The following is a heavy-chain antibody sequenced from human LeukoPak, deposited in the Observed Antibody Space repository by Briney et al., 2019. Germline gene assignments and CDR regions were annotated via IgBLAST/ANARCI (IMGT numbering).Heavy chain of an antibody. CDR1: GFTFSSYS. Sequence: PGGSLRLSCAASGFTFSSYSMNWVRHAPGKGLVWVSRINSDGSSTSYADSVKGRFTISRDNAKNTLYLQMNSLRAEDTAVYYCARDWPYHYYYYVDVWGKGTTVTISS. CDR2: INSDGSST. V-gene: IGHV3-74*01. CDR3: ARDWPYHYYYYVDV. J-gene: IGHJ6*03.